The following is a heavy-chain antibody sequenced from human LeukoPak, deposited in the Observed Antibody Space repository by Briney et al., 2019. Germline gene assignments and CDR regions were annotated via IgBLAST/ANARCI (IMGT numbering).Heavy chain of an antibody. D-gene: IGHD5-18*01. Sequence: SETLSLTCAVYGGSFSGYYWSWIRQPPGKGLEWIGEINHSGSTNYNPSLKSRVTISVDTSKNQFSLKLSSVTAADTAVYYCARGFVDTAMDYLAYFDYWGQGTLVTVSS. J-gene: IGHJ4*02. CDR2: INHSGST. V-gene: IGHV4-34*01. CDR1: GGSFSGYY. CDR3: ARGFVDTAMDYLAYFDY.